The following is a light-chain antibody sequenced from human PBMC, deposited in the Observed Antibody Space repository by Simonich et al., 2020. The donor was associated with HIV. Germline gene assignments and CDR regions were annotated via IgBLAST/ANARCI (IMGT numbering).Light chain of an antibody. J-gene: IGLJ3*02. V-gene: IGLV2-14*01. Sequence: QSALTQPASVSGSPGQSITISCTGTSSDVGGYKYVSWYQQHPGKAPKLMIYDVNRRPSGVSNRVSGSKSGNTASLTVSGLQAEDEADYYCSSYAGSNRVFGGGTKLTVL. CDR1: SSDVGGYKY. CDR2: DVN. CDR3: SSYAGSNRV.